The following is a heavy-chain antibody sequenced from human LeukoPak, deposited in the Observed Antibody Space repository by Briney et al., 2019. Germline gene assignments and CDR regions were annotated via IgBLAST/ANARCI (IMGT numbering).Heavy chain of an antibody. CDR2: ISYDGSNK. J-gene: IGHJ5*02. V-gene: IGHV3-30*04. CDR3: AREVLLTYCSSTSCPFDP. D-gene: IGHD2-2*01. Sequence: GGSLRLPCAASGFTFSSYAMHWVRQAPGKGLEWVAVISYDGSNKYYADSVKGRFTISRDNSKNTLYLQMNSLRAEDTAVYYCAREVLLTYCSSTSCPFDPWGQGTLVTVSS. CDR1: GFTFSSYA.